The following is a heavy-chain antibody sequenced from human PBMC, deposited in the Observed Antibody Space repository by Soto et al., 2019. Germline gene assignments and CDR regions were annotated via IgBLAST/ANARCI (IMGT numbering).Heavy chain of an antibody. D-gene: IGHD5-12*01. CDR2: IIPILGIA. CDR1: GGTFSSYT. V-gene: IGHV1-69*02. J-gene: IGHJ5*02. CDR3: AKSIVATNWFDP. Sequence: QVQLVQSGAEVKKPGSSVKVSCKASGGTFSSYTISWVRQAPGQGLEWMGRIIPILGIANYAQKFQGRVXIXAXXSTSTAYMELSSLRSEDTAVYYCAKSIVATNWFDPWGQGTLVTVSS.